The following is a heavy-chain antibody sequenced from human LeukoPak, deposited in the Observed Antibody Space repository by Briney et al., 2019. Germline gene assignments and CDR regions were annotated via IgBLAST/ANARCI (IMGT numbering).Heavy chain of an antibody. CDR2: ISYDGSNK. D-gene: IGHD3-22*01. V-gene: IGHV3-30*18. Sequence: PGGSLRLSCAASGFTFDDYGMNWVRQAPGKGLEWVAVISYDGSNKYYADSVKGRFTISRDNSKNTLYLQMNSLRAEDTAVYYCAKDVNYYYQGYYYYGMDVWGQGTTVTVSS. CDR3: AKDVNYYYQGYYYYGMDV. J-gene: IGHJ6*02. CDR1: GFTFDDYG.